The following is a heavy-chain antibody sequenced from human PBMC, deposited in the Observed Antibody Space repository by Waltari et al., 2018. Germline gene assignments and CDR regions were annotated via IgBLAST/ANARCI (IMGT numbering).Heavy chain of an antibody. CDR3: ARERVSIAVALDY. CDR1: GYSLSRGYY. V-gene: IGHV4-38-2*02. Sequence: QVQLQESGPGLVTPSETLSLTCAVPGYSLSRGYYWGWIRQPPGKGLEWIGSIYHSGSTYYNPSLKSRVTISVDTSKNQFSLKLSSVTAADTAVYYCARERVSIAVALDYWGQGTLVTVSS. D-gene: IGHD6-19*01. J-gene: IGHJ4*02. CDR2: IYHSGST.